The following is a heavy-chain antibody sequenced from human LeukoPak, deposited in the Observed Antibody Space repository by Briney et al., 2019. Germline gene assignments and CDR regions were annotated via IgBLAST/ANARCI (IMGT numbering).Heavy chain of an antibody. Sequence: GASVKVSCKASGYSFTNYYIHWVRQAPGQGLESVGIINPSGGGTTYPQKFQGRVTMTRDTPTSTVYMELSSLRSEDTAVYYCARVPYCFNGICYTHYYFDYWGQGTLVTVSS. V-gene: IGHV1-46*01. CDR2: INPSGGGT. D-gene: IGHD2-8*01. CDR3: ARVPYCFNGICYTHYYFDY. J-gene: IGHJ4*02. CDR1: GYSFTNYY.